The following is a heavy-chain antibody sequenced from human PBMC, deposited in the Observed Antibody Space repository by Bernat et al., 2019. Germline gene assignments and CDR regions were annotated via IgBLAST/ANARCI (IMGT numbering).Heavy chain of an antibody. D-gene: IGHD4-17*01. CDR2: IKSKTDGGTT. Sequence: EVQLVESGGGLVQPGGSLRLSCAASGFTVSSNYMSWVRQAPGKGLEWVGRIKSKTDGGTTDYAAPVKGRFTISRDDSKNTLYLQMNSLKTEDTAVYYCTTAPRVLYGDYMYFDYWGQGTLVTVSS. CDR3: TTAPRVLYGDYMYFDY. V-gene: IGHV3-15*01. J-gene: IGHJ4*02. CDR1: GFTVSSNY.